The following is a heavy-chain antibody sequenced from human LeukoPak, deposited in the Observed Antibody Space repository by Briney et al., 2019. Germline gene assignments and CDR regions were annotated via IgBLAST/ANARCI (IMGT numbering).Heavy chain of an antibody. Sequence: GASVKVSFKASGHTFSNYYMHWVRQAPGQGLEWMGIINRSAGSTSYAQKFQGRVTMSRDTSTSTFYMDLSSLRSEDTAVYFCARGTLTTQVDHWGQGTLVTVSS. V-gene: IGHV1-46*01. J-gene: IGHJ4*02. CDR3: ARGTLTTQVDH. CDR1: GHTFSNYY. CDR2: INRSAGST. D-gene: IGHD4-11*01.